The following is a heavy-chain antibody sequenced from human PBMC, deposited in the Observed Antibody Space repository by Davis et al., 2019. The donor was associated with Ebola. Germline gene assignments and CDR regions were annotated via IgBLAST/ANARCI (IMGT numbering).Heavy chain of an antibody. CDR2: IYHSGST. CDR3: ARVGRVLGYCSSTSCYPSPRYAYFDY. J-gene: IGHJ4*02. Sequence: PSETLSLTCAVSGGSISSGGYSWSWIRQPPGKGLEWIGYIYHSGSTNYNPSLKSRVTISVDKSKNQFSLKLSSVTAADTAVYYCARVGRVLGYCSSTSCYPSPRYAYFDYWGQGTLVTVSS. D-gene: IGHD2-2*03. V-gene: IGHV4-30-2*01. CDR1: GGSISSGGYS.